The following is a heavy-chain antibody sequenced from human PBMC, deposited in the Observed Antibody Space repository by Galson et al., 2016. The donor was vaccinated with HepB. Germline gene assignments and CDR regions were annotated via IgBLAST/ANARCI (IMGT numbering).Heavy chain of an antibody. CDR2: IKQDGSEK. Sequence: SLRLSCAASGFTFSSHWMSWVRQAPGKGLEWVANIKQDGSEKYYIDSVKGRFTISRDNSKNMLYLEMNNLRDEDTAVYYCARDSGYNHFDYWGQGTLVTVSS. CDR3: ARDSGYNHFDY. CDR1: GFTFSSHW. D-gene: IGHD1-1*01. J-gene: IGHJ4*02. V-gene: IGHV3-7*01.